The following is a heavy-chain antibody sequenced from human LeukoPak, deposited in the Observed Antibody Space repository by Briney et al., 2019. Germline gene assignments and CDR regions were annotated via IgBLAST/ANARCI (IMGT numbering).Heavy chain of an antibody. CDR2: IYYSGST. J-gene: IGHJ6*02. CDR3: ARGSPPLYAGTFYYYYGMDV. CDR1: GGSISSYY. Sequence: ASETLSLTCTVSGGSISSYYWSWIRQPPGKGLEWIGYIYYSGSTNCNPSLKSRVTISVDTSKNQFSLKLSSVTAADTAEYYCARGSPPLYAGTFYYYYGMDVWGQGTTVTVSS. D-gene: IGHD6-13*01. V-gene: IGHV4-59*01.